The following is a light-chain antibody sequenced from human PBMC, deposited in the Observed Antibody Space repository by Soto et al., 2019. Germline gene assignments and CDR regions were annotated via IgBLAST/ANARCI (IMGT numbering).Light chain of an antibody. Sequence: QSVLTQPPSVSGAPGQMVTISCTGSSSNIGAGYDVHWYQQLPGTAPKLLMYANSNRPSGVPDRFSGSKSGTSASLAITGLQADDEADYYCQSYDSSLNRVFGGGTKLTVL. CDR3: QSYDSSLNRV. CDR1: SSNIGAGYD. V-gene: IGLV1-40*01. J-gene: IGLJ3*02. CDR2: ANS.